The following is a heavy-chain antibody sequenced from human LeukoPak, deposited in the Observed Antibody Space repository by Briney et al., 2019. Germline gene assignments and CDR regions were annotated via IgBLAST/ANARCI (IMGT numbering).Heavy chain of an antibody. V-gene: IGHV3-33*06. CDR3: AKDRGYSYGTGHFDY. CDR2: IWYDGSNK. Sequence: PGRSLRLSCAASGFTFSSYGMHWFRKAPGKGLEWVAVIWYDGSNKYYADSVKGRFTISRDNSKNTLYLQMNSLRAEDTAVYYCAKDRGYSYGTGHFDYWGQGTLVTVSS. D-gene: IGHD5-18*01. CDR1: GFTFSSYG. J-gene: IGHJ4*02.